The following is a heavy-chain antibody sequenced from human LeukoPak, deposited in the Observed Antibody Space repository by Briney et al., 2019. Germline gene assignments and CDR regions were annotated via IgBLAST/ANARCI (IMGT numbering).Heavy chain of an antibody. J-gene: IGHJ5*02. CDR1: GYTFTGYY. CDR3: ARGPSSSRRNWFDP. CDR2: INPNSGGT. V-gene: IGHV1-2*02. D-gene: IGHD2-2*01. Sequence: GASVKVSCKASGYTFTGYYMHWVRQAPGQGLEWMGWINPNSGGTNYAQKFQGRVTMTRDTSISTAYMELSRLRSDDTAVYYCARGPSSSRRNWFDPWGQGTLVTVSS.